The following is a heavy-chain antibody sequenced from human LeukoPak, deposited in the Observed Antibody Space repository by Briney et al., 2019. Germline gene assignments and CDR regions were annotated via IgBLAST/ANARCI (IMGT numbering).Heavy chain of an antibody. Sequence: GGSLRLSCAASGFTFSSYAMSWVRQAPGKGLEWVSAISGSGGSTYHADSVKGRFTISRDNSNNTLYLQMNSLRAEDTAVYYCARDYGDYSGTFDIWGQGTMVTVSS. CDR3: ARDYGDYSGTFDI. CDR1: GFTFSSYA. CDR2: ISGSGGST. J-gene: IGHJ3*02. D-gene: IGHD4-17*01. V-gene: IGHV3-23*01.